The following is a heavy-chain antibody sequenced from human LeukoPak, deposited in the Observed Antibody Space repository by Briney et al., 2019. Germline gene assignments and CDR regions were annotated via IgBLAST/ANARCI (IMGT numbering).Heavy chain of an antibody. V-gene: IGHV3-23*01. CDR1: GFTFSDYA. J-gene: IGHJ4*02. Sequence: GGSLRLSCAASGFTFSDYAMSWVRQAPGRGREWVSAISGSWASTYYADSVKGRLTICRDNSKNTLFLQMNRQIAEDTAVFQLGKGVVRGSGYFGYWGQGTLVTVSS. CDR3: GKGVVRGSGYFGY. CDR2: ISGSWAST. D-gene: IGHD3-10*01.